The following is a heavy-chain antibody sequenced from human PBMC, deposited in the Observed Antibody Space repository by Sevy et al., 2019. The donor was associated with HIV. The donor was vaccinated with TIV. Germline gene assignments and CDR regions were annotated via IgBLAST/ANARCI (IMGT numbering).Heavy chain of an antibody. D-gene: IGHD2-8*01. Sequence: GGSLRLSCTASGFXFGDYAMSWFRQAPGRGLEWVGFIRSETYGETTEYAASVKGRFTVSRDDSKSIVYLQMNSLKTEDTAVYYCTXRASRVXGXXXXXXXGQGTLVTVSS. V-gene: IGHV3-49*03. CDR2: IRSETYGETT. J-gene: IGHJ4*02. CDR1: GFXFGDYA. CDR3: TXRASRVXGXXXXXX.